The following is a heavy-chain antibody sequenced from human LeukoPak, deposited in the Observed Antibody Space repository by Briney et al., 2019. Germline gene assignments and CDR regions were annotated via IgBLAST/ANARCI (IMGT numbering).Heavy chain of an antibody. J-gene: IGHJ6*02. D-gene: IGHD3-16*01. CDR2: IWYDGSIT. CDR1: GFTFSNHG. Sequence: GGSLRLSCAASGFTFSNHGMHWVRQAPGKGLEWVAVIWYDGSITYYADSVKGRSSTSRDNSKNTVDLQMNSLRVEDTAVYYCARDRPGGGINGMDVWGQGTTVTVSS. V-gene: IGHV3-33*01. CDR3: ARDRPGGGINGMDV.